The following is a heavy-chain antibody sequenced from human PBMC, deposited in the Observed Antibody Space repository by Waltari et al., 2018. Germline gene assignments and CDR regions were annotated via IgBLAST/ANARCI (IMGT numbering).Heavy chain of an antibody. Sequence: QVQLQQWGAGLLKPSETLSLTCAVYGGSFSGYYWTWIRQPPGKGLEWIGEINHSGSTNYNPSLKSRVTTSVDMSKNQFSLKLTSVTAADTAVYYCARGQWLHNWFDPWGQGTLVTVSS. CDR3: ARGQWLHNWFDP. V-gene: IGHV4-34*01. CDR2: INHSGST. CDR1: GGSFSGYY. J-gene: IGHJ5*02. D-gene: IGHD5-12*01.